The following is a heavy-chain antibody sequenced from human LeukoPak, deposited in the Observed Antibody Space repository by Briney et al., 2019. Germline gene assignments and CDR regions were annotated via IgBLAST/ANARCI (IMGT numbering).Heavy chain of an antibody. Sequence: SETLSLTCTVFGGSFTDYFWTWIRHSPGKGLEWIGEINDYTGDTNYNPSLNSRVSISLEKSKKQFSLELRSVTAADTAVYYRARGRNAKIVVVHSFPYGMDVWGQGTTVTVSS. J-gene: IGHJ6*02. V-gene: IGHV4-34*01. CDR1: GGSFTDYF. CDR3: ARGRNAKIVVVHSFPYGMDV. CDR2: INDYTGDT. D-gene: IGHD3-22*01.